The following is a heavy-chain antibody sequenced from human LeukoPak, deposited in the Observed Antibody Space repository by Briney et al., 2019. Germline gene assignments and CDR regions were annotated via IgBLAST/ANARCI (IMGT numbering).Heavy chain of an antibody. CDR2: IIPIFGIA. CDR3: ARDSEIYGDYVYFDY. V-gene: IGHV1-69*04. D-gene: IGHD4-17*01. J-gene: IGHJ4*02. Sequence: SVKVSCKASGGTFSSYAISWVRQAPGQGLEWMGRIIPIFGIANYAQKFQGRVTITADKSTSTAYMELSSLRSEDTAVYYCARDSEIYGDYVYFDYWGQGTLVTVSS. CDR1: GGTFSSYA.